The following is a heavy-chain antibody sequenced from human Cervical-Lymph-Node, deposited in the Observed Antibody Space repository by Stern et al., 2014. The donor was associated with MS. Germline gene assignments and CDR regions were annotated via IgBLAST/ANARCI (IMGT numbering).Heavy chain of an antibody. CDR3: ARGRGRHFGSGNWFDP. J-gene: IGHJ5*02. V-gene: IGHV1-8*02. D-gene: IGHD3-10*01. Sequence: QMQLVQSGAEVKKPGASVRVSCETSGYLFSSFDINWVRQAAGQGLEWMGWMNPATSNHGYAHQFQGRVTLTTNASINTAYMELTSLRFEDTAVYYCARGRGRHFGSGNWFDPWGQGTLVTVSS. CDR1: GYLFSSFD. CDR2: MNPATSNH.